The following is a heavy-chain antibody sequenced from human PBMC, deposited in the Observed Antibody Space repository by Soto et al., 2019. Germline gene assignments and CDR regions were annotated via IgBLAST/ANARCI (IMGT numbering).Heavy chain of an antibody. CDR2: IRSKANSYAT. D-gene: IGHD2-21*01. J-gene: IGHJ5*02. V-gene: IGHV3-73*01. CDR3: TLDDGDDLVLGFDP. CDR1: GFTFSGSA. Sequence: GGSLRLSCAASGFTFSGSAMHWVRQASGKGLEWVGRIRSKANSYATAYAASVKGRFTISRDDSKNTAYLQMNSLKTEDTAVYYCTLDDGDDLVLGFDPWGQGTLVTVSS.